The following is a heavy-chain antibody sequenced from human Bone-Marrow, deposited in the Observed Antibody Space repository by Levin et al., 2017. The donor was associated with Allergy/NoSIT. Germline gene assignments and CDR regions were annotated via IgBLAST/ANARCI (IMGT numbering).Heavy chain of an antibody. J-gene: IGHJ4*02. D-gene: IGHD3-10*01. CDR1: GGSFTGYF. Sequence: PSETLSLTCAVDGGSFTGYFWTWIRQPPGKGLEWIGEINHRGSTKYNPSLTSRVTISVDTSKKEFSLNLSSVTAADTAVFYCARGVRWSFSYYFDYWGQGTRVTVSS. V-gene: IGHV4-34*01. CDR3: ARGVRWSFSYYFDY. CDR2: INHRGST.